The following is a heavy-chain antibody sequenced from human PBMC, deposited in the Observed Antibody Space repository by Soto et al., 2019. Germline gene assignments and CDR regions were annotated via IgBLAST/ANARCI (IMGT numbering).Heavy chain of an antibody. D-gene: IGHD1-26*01. Sequence: GGSLRLSCTASGFTFGDYAMSWVRQAPGKGLEWVGFIRSKAYGGTTEYAASVKGRFTISRDDSKSIAYLQMNSLKTEDTAVYYCTRDLISGSYDGMDVWGQGTTVTVSS. CDR3: TRDLISGSYDGMDV. J-gene: IGHJ6*02. CDR1: GFTFGDYA. V-gene: IGHV3-49*04. CDR2: IRSKAYGGTT.